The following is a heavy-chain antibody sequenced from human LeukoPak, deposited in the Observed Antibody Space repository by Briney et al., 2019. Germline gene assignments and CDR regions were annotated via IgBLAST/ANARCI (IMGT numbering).Heavy chain of an antibody. CDR2: ISGSAYNS. J-gene: IGHJ4*02. V-gene: IGHV3-23*01. CDR3: AKHSGSYFIYYVDS. D-gene: IGHD1-26*01. Sequence: GGSLRLSCAASGFTFSSYGMSWVRQAPGKGLEWVSTISGSAYNSYYADSVKGRFSISRDNSANTLYLQMNSLRAEDTALYYCAKHSGSYFIYYVDSWGQGTLVTVSS. CDR1: GFTFSSYG.